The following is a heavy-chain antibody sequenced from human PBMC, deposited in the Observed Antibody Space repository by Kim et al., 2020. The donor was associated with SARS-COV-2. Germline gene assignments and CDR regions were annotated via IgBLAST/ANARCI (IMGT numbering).Heavy chain of an antibody. Sequence: SETLSLTCTVSGGSISSYYWSWIRQPPGKGLEWIGYIYYSGSTNYNPSLKSRVTISVDTSKNQFSLKLSSVTAADTAVYYCASSLNTYYYDSSGYYYWGQGTLVTVSS. CDR2: IYYSGST. D-gene: IGHD3-22*01. CDR1: GGSISSYY. J-gene: IGHJ4*02. CDR3: ASSLNTYYYDSSGYYY. V-gene: IGHV4-59*13.